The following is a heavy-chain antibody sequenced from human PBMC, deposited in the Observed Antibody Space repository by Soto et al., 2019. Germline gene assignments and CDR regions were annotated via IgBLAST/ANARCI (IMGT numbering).Heavy chain of an antibody. CDR2: INHSGST. CDR1: GGSFSGYY. V-gene: IGHV4-34*01. CDR3: ATTTIFGVVTPFDY. J-gene: IGHJ4*02. D-gene: IGHD3-3*01. Sequence: SETLSLTCAVYGGSFSGYYWSWIRQPPGKGLEWIGEINHSGSTNYNPSLKSRVTISVDTSKNQFSPKLSSVTAADTAVYYCATTTIFGVVTPFDYWGQGTLVTVSS.